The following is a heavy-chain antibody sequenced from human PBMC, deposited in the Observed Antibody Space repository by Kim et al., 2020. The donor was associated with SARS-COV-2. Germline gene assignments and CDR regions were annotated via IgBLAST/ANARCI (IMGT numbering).Heavy chain of an antibody. CDR3: ARDHWGLLWFGELPNYYYYAMGV. D-gene: IGHD3-10*01. V-gene: IGHV3-20*04. CDR2: INWNGGST. CDR1: GFTFDDYG. Sequence: GALRLSCAASGFTFDDYGMSWVRQAPGKGLEWVSGINWNGGSTGYADTVKGRFTISRDNAKNSRYLQMNSLRAEDTALYYCARDHWGLLWFGELPNYYYYAMGVWGQGYPVTVSS. J-gene: IGHJ6*02.